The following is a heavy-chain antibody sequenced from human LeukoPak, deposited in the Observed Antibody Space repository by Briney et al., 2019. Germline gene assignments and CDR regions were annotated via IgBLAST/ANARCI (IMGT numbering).Heavy chain of an antibody. CDR1: GFTFSSYI. CDR3: ARGDNHDFWSGYLYYFDY. J-gene: IGHJ4*02. D-gene: IGHD3-3*01. V-gene: IGHV3-23*01. CDR2: ITTSDGNT. Sequence: PGGSLRLSCAASGFTFSSYIMSWVRQAPGKGLEWVSTITTSDGNTYYADSVKGRFTVSRDNSKNTLFLQMNSLRAEDTAVYYCARGDNHDFWSGYLYYFDYWGQGTLVTVSS.